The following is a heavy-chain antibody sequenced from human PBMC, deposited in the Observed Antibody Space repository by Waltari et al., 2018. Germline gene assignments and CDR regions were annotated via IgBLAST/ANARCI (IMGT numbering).Heavy chain of an antibody. J-gene: IGHJ4*02. CDR1: GFSFGGFG. Sequence: EVQLLESGGGLVQPGGSLRLSCAASGFSFGGFGMNWVRQAPGKGLEWVSGVSGRGATTYYADSVGGRFTVSRDNKRNTMYLQMNSLRAEDTAVYYCAKAFRGYSGSYFDIWGRGTLVAVSA. CDR3: AKAFRGYSGSYFDI. D-gene: IGHD5-12*01. CDR2: VSGRGATT. V-gene: IGHV3-23*01.